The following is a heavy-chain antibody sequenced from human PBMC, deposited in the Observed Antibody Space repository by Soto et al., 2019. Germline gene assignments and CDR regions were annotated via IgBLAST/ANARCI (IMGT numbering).Heavy chain of an antibody. CDR1: RVSVSSRSYS. J-gene: IGHJ4*02. CDR3: ARAKVVAYRYDTSGYYTTFDF. Sequence: SETLSLTGTVSRVSVSSRSYSWSWIRLPPGKGLEWIGYVYDSGSTTYNPSLKSRVTISVDTSKNQFSLKLSSVTSADTAMYYYARAKVVAYRYDTSGYYTTFDFLGPRALLAVCS. V-gene: IGHV4-61*01. CDR2: VYDSGST. D-gene: IGHD3-22*01.